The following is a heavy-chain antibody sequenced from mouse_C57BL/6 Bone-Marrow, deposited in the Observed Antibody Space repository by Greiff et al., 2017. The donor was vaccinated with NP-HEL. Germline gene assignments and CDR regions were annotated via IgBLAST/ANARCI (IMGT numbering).Heavy chain of an antibody. J-gene: IGHJ4*01. Sequence: QVQLKQPGAELVRPGSSVKLSCKASGYTFTSYWMHWVKQRPIQGLEWIGNIDPSDSETHYNQKFKDKATLTVDKSSSTAYMQLSSLTSEDSAVYYCASGALGRDAMDYWGQGTSVTVSS. CDR1: GYTFTSYW. CDR2: IDPSDSET. V-gene: IGHV1-52*01. CDR3: ASGALGRDAMDY. D-gene: IGHD4-1*01.